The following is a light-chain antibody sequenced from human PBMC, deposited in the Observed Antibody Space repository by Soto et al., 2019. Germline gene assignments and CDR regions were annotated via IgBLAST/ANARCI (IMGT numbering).Light chain of an antibody. CDR1: QSVSDN. CDR2: RAS. Sequence: EVLMTQSPDTLYVSPGERVTLSCRASQSVSDNLAWYQQKPGQGPRLLVYRASTRTLGIPARFSGSESGTEFTLTISSLQSEDFAVYYCQQYGDSPVTFGQGTKVDIK. J-gene: IGKJ1*01. V-gene: IGKV3-15*01. CDR3: QQYGDSPVT.